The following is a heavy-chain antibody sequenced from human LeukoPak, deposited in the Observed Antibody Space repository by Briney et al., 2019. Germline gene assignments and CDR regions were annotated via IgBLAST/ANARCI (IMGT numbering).Heavy chain of an antibody. CDR1: GFTFSSCA. CDR2: ISYDGSNK. J-gene: IGHJ4*02. V-gene: IGHV3-30*01. D-gene: IGHD3-22*01. CDR3: AREGGVVVITRYFDY. Sequence: GGSLRLSCAASGFTFSSCAMHWVRQAPGKGLEGVAVISYDGSNKYYADSVKGRFTISRDNSKNTLYLQMNSLRAEDTAVYYCAREGGVVVITRYFDYWGQGTLVTVSS.